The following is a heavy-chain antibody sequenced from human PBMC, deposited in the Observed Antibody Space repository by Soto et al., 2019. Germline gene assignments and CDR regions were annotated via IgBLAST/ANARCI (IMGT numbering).Heavy chain of an antibody. Sequence: SVKVSCKGSGGTFSSDAISWVRQAPGQRIEWMGGIIPIFGTANYAQKFQGRVTITADESTSTAYMELSSLRSEDTAVYYCARDRLLRFSEYYYYGMDVCGQGTTITVS. V-gene: IGHV1-69*13. CDR3: ARDRLLRFSEYYYYGMDV. CDR2: IIPIFGTA. CDR1: GGTFSSDA. J-gene: IGHJ6*02. D-gene: IGHD3-3*01.